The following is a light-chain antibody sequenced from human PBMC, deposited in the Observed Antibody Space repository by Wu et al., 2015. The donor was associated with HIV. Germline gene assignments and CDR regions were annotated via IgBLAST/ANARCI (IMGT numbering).Light chain of an antibody. Sequence: DIQMTQSPSSLSASVGDRVTITCRASQSISSYLNWYQQKPGKAPKLLIYATSSLQSGIPSRFRGSGSGTDFTLTISSLQPEDFATYYCQQSYNIPSITFGQGTRLEIK. CDR2: ATS. CDR1: QSISSY. CDR3: QQSYNIPSIT. J-gene: IGKJ5*01. V-gene: IGKV1-39*01.